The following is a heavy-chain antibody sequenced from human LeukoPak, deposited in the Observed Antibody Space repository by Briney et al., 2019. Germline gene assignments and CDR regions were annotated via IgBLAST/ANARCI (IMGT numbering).Heavy chain of an antibody. D-gene: IGHD4-17*01. CDR2: ISGSGGST. Sequence: GGSLRLSCAASGFTFSSYAMSWVRQAPGKGLKWVSGISGSGGSTYYADSVKGRLTISRDNSKSTLFLQMTSLRAEYTAVYYCAKASTTVTTGNAFDIWGQGTMITVSS. J-gene: IGHJ3*02. CDR3: AKASTTVTTGNAFDI. V-gene: IGHV3-23*01. CDR1: GFTFSSYA.